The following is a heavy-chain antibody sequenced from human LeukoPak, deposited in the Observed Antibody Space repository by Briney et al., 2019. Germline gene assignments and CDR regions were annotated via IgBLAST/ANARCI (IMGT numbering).Heavy chain of an antibody. D-gene: IGHD6-19*01. V-gene: IGHV3-21*04. CDR3: AKTSGWDYFDY. J-gene: IGHJ4*02. CDR1: GFTFSSYS. CDR2: ISSSSSYI. Sequence: GGSLRFSCAASGFTFSSYSMNWVRQAPGKGLEWVSSISSSSSYIYYADSMKGRFTISRDNAKNSLYLQMNSLRAEDTAVYYCAKTSGWDYFDYWGQGTLVTVSS.